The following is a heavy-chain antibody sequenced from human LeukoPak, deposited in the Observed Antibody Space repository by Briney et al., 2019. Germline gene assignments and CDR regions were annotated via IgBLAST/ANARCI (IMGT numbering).Heavy chain of an antibody. CDR3: ARRRIVSGTDAFDI. V-gene: IGHV1-18*01. Sequence: ASVKVSCKASGYTFPNFGISWVRQAPGQGLEWMGWINDYNGDTNYAQKVQDRVTMTTDTSTGTAYMELRSLTSDDTAVYFCARRRIVSGTDAFDIWGQGTMVTVSS. CDR2: INDYNGDT. D-gene: IGHD6-19*01. J-gene: IGHJ3*02. CDR1: GYTFPNFG.